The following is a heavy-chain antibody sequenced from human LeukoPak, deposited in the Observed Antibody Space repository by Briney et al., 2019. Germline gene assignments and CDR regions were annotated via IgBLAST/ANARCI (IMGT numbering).Heavy chain of an antibody. J-gene: IGHJ4*02. V-gene: IGHV3-7*01. Sequence: GGSLRLSCAASGFTFNTYWMSWVRQAPGKGPEWVANIKPDGNEKHYMDSVKGRFTISRDNSKNTLYLQMNSLRAEDTAVYYCAKDRLSYYFDYWGQGTLVTVSS. CDR1: GFTFNTYW. CDR3: AKDRLSYYFDY. CDR2: IKPDGNEK. D-gene: IGHD2-21*02.